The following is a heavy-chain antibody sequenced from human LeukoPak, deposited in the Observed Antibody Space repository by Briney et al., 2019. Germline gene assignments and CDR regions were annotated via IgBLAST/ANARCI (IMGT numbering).Heavy chain of an antibody. J-gene: IGHJ3*02. V-gene: IGHV1-2*02. CDR3: AEDYYGRDAFDI. Sequence: GASVTVSCMASGYTFTGYYMHWVRQAPGQGLEWMGWINPNSGGTNYAQKFQGRVTMTRDTSISTAYMELSRLRSDDTAVYYCAEDYYGRDAFDIWGQGTMVTVSS. D-gene: IGHD3-10*01. CDR2: INPNSGGT. CDR1: GYTFTGYY.